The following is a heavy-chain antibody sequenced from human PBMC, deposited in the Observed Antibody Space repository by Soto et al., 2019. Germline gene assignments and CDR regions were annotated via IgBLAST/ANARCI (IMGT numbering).Heavy chain of an antibody. CDR1: GFTFDDYA. J-gene: IGHJ6*02. CDR2: ISWNSGSI. CDR3: AKAGYCSGGSCYYYYYGMDV. V-gene: IGHV3-9*01. D-gene: IGHD2-15*01. Sequence: PGGSLRLSCAASGFTFDDYAMHWVRQAPGKGLEWVSGISWNSGSIGYADSVKGRFTISRDNAKNSLYLQMNSLRAEDTALYYCAKAGYCSGGSCYYYYYGMDVWGQGTTVTVSS.